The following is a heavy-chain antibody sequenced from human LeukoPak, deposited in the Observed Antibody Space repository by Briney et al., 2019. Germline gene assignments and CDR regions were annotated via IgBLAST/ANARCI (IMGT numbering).Heavy chain of an antibody. CDR1: GFTFSSYW. D-gene: IGHD3-10*01. CDR3: STGSGHAFDI. CDR2: INSDGSST. Sequence: GGSLRLSCAASGFTFSSYWMHWVRQVPGKGLVWVSRINSDGSSTSYADSVKGRFTISRDNARNTLYVQMNSLRAEDTAVHYCSTGSGHAFDIWGRGTMVTVSS. J-gene: IGHJ3*02. V-gene: IGHV3-74*01.